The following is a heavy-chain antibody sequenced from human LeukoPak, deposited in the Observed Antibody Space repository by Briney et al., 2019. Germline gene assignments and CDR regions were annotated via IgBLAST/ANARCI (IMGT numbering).Heavy chain of an antibody. CDR2: IYYSGST. V-gene: IGHV4-59*01. Sequence: SETLSLTCTVSGGSISSYYWSWIRQPPGKGLEWIGYIYYSGSTNYNPSLKSRVTISVDTSKNQFSLKLSSVTAADTAVYYCARAVGPLTLWGQGTLVTVSS. J-gene: IGHJ4*02. D-gene: IGHD3-9*01. CDR3: ARAVGPLTL. CDR1: GGSISSYY.